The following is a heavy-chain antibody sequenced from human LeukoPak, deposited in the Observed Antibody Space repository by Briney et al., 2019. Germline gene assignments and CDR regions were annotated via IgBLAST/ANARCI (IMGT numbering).Heavy chain of an antibody. CDR1: GFTFSSYG. D-gene: IGHD3-10*01. J-gene: IGHJ4*02. CDR2: IRYDGSNK. Sequence: GGSLRLSCAASGFTFSSYGMHWVRQAPGKGLEWVAFIRYDGSNKYYAGSVKGRFTISRDNAKNSLYLQMNSLRAEDTAVYYCARTNMVRGVNFDYWGQGTLVTVSS. CDR3: ARTNMVRGVNFDY. V-gene: IGHV3-30*02.